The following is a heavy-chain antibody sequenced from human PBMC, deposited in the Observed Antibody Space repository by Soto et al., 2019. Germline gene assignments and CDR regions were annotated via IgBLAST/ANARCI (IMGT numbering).Heavy chain of an antibody. CDR1: GYTLTTFF. J-gene: IGHJ6*02. V-gene: IGHV1-46*01. CDR2: INPVYPAARRT. CDR3: AREAIVAGATTGMDV. D-gene: IGHD1-26*01. Sequence: GVSVKVCCKESGYTLTTFFMHWVRHAPGQRLEWMGVINPVYPAARRTTYAQKFQGRVTMTTDTSTSTVYMELSRLRSDDTAVYYCAREAIVAGATTGMDVCGQGTTVTVSS.